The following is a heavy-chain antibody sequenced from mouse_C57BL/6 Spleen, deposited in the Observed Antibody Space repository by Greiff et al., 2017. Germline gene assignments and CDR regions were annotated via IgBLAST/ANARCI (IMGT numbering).Heavy chain of an antibody. V-gene: IGHV14-2*01. J-gene: IGHJ1*03. CDR1: GFNIKDYY. Sequence: EVKLVESGAELVKPGASVKLSCTASGFNIKDYYMHWVKQRTEQGLEWIGRIDPEDGETTYDPKFQGKAPIPADPSSHTAYLQLSSLTSEETAVYYCARSYYGNYGYFDVWGTGTTVTVSS. CDR2: IDPEDGET. D-gene: IGHD2-10*01. CDR3: ARSYYGNYGYFDV.